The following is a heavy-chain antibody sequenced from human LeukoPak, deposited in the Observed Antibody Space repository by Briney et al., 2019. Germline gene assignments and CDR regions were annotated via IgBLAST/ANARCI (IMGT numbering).Heavy chain of an antibody. Sequence: NPGGSLRLSCAASGFTFSDYYMSWIRQAPGKGLEWVSYISSSGSTIYYADSVKGRFTISRDNAKNSLYLQMNSLRAEDTAVYYCARKSEHSSGCYDYWGQGTLVTVSS. V-gene: IGHV3-11*04. CDR1: GFTFSDYY. CDR2: ISSSGSTI. J-gene: IGHJ4*02. CDR3: ARKSEHSSGCYDY. D-gene: IGHD6-19*01.